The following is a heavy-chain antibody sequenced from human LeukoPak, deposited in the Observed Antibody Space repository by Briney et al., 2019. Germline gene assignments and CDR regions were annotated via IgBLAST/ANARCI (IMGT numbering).Heavy chain of an antibody. Sequence: GGSLRLSCAASGFTFSSYAMSWVRQAPGEGLEWVSVISGRGDITFYADSVKGRFTISRDNSKNTLYLQMNSLRAEDTAVFYCAKGSAAGYYFDYWGRGTLVTLSS. J-gene: IGHJ4*02. D-gene: IGHD6-13*01. CDR3: AKGSAAGYYFDY. V-gene: IGHV3-23*01. CDR1: GFTFSSYA. CDR2: ISGRGDIT.